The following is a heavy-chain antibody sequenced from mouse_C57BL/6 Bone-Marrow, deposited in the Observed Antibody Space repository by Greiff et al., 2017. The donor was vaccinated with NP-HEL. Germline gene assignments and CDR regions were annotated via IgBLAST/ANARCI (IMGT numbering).Heavy chain of an antibody. CDR3: ARRYDYDSFAY. V-gene: IGHV5-9*01. Sequence: EVQGVESGGGLVKPGGSLKLSCAASGFTFSSYTMSWVRQTPEKRLEWVATISGGGGNTYYPDSVKGRFTISRDNAKNTLYLQMSSLRSEDTALYYCARRYDYDSFAYWGQGTLVTVSA. D-gene: IGHD2-4*01. J-gene: IGHJ3*01. CDR1: GFTFSSYT. CDR2: ISGGGGNT.